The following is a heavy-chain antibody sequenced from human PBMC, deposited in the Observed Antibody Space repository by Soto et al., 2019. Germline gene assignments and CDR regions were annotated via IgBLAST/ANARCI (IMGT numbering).Heavy chain of an antibody. J-gene: IGHJ3*02. D-gene: IGHD2-15*01. CDR1: GFTFSSYV. V-gene: IGHV3-30*18. Sequence: QVHLVESGGGVVQPGRSLRLSCAASGFTFSSYVMHWVRQAPGKGLEWVALISYEGTNEYYTDSVKGRFSISRDNSNNTLYLQMQSLRTDDTAVYYCAKLSVVVAADDAFAIWGQGTMVTVSS. CDR2: ISYEGTNE. CDR3: AKLSVVVAADDAFAI.